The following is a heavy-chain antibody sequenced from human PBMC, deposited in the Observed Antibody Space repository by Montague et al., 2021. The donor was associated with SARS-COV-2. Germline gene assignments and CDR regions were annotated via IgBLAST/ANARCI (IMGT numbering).Heavy chain of an antibody. D-gene: IGHD3-9*01. J-gene: IGHJ5*02. CDR2: IYTSGST. V-gene: IGHV4-61*02. CDR1: GGSISSGSYY. Sequence: TLSLTCTVSGGSISSGSYYWSWIRQPAGKGLEWIGRIYTSGSTNYNPSLKSRVTISVDTSKNQFSLKLSSVTAADTAVYYCAREWVYYDILTGYRSWFDPWGQGTLVTASS. CDR3: AREWVYYDILTGYRSWFDP.